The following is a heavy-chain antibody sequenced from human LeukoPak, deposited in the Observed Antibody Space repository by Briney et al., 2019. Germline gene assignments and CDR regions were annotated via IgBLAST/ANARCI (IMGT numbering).Heavy chain of an antibody. D-gene: IGHD6-19*01. J-gene: IGHJ4*02. Sequence: ASVKVSCKVSGYTLTELSMHWVRQAPGQGLEWLRWINTKSGATNYAQNFQGRVTMTRDTSMSTTYIELKRLRSDDTAVYYCARDLGISGWYAPPLGYFDYWGQGTLLTVSS. CDR3: ARDLGISGWYAPPLGYFDY. V-gene: IGHV1-2*02. CDR1: GYTLTELS. CDR2: INTKSGAT.